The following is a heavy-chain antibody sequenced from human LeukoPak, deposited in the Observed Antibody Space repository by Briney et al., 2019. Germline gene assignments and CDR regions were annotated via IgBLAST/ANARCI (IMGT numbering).Heavy chain of an antibody. CDR1: GGTFSSYA. CDR3: ARSFIVVVPAAMVDYYGMDV. CDR2: IIPIFGTA. V-gene: IGHV1-69*13. J-gene: IGHJ6*02. D-gene: IGHD2-2*01. Sequence: SVKVSCKASGGTFSSYAISWVRQAPGQGLEWMGGIIPIFGTANYAQKFQGRVTITADESTSTAYMELSSLRSEDTAVYYCARSFIVVVPAAMVDYYGMDVWGQGTTVTVSS.